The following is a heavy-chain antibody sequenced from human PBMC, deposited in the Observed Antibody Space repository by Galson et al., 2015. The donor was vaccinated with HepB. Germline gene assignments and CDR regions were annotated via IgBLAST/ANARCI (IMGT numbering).Heavy chain of an antibody. CDR3: AKGVTMSGNFHFDY. V-gene: IGHV3-23*01. D-gene: IGHD4-23*01. CDR2: ISGSGGST. CDR1: GFTFSTYT. Sequence: SLRLSCAASGFTFSTYTMSWVRQAPGKGLEWVSSISGSGGSTYYADSVKGQFTISRDNSKNTLFLQMNSLRAEDTGLYYCAKGVTMSGNFHFDYWGQGILVTVSS. J-gene: IGHJ4*02.